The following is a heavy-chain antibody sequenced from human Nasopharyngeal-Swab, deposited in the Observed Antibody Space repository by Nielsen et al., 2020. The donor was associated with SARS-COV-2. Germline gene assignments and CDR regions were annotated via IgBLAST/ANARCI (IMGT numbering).Heavy chain of an antibody. V-gene: IGHV5-10-1*01. D-gene: IGHD5-12*01. CDR2: IDPSDSYT. CDR3: ARQGESINNDY. CDR1: GYSFTSYW. Sequence: ESLKISCTGSGYSFTSYWISWVRQMPGKGLEWMGRIDPSDSYTNYSPSFQGHVTISADKPISTAYLQWSSLKASDTAMYYCARQGESINNDYWGQGTLVTVSS. J-gene: IGHJ4*02.